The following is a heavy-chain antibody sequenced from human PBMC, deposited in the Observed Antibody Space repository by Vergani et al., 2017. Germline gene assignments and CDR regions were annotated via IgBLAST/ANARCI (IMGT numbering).Heavy chain of an antibody. CDR2: IYPGDSDT. J-gene: IGHJ4*02. D-gene: IGHD2-15*01. Sequence: EVPLVQSGAEVKKPGESLKISCKGSGYSFTNYWIGWVRQLPGKGLEWMGIIYPGDSDTRYSPSFQGQVTISADKSISTAYLQWSSLKASDTAMYYCARQSTGYCSGGSCYGRSYFDYWGQGTLVTVSS. CDR3: ARQSTGYCSGGSCYGRSYFDY. CDR1: GYSFTNYW. V-gene: IGHV5-51*01.